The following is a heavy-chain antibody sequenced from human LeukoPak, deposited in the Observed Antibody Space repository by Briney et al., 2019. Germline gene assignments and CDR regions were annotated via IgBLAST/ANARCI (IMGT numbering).Heavy chain of an antibody. CDR3: ARGGPDIVVVPAAKRVYNWFDP. V-gene: IGHV1-69*01. D-gene: IGHD2-2*01. CDR2: IIPIFGTA. CDR1: GGTFSSYA. J-gene: IGHJ5*02. Sequence: SVKVSCKASGGTFSSYAISWVRQAPGQGLEWMGGIIPIFGTANYAQKFQGRVTITADESTSTAYMELSSLRSEDTAVYHCARGGPDIVVVPAAKRVYNWFDPWGQGTLVTVSS.